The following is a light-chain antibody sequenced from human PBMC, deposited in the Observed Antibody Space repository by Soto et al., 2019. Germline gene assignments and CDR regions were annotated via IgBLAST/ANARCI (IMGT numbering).Light chain of an antibody. CDR1: QSLLHSDGYNY. Sequence: DIVMTQSPLSLPVTPGEPASISCRSSQSLLHSDGYNYLDWYLQKPGQSPQLLIFLASTRASGVPDRFSGSGSGTDCTLRITRVEAEDVGVYYCMQALQTPWTFGQGTKVEIK. CDR2: LAS. V-gene: IGKV2-28*01. J-gene: IGKJ1*01. CDR3: MQALQTPWT.